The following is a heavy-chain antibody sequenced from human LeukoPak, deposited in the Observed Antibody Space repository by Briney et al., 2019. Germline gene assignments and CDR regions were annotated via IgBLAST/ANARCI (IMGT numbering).Heavy chain of an antibody. CDR1: GGTFSSYA. V-gene: IGHV1-69*04. J-gene: IGHJ4*02. CDR2: IIPILGIA. Sequence: GASVKVSCKASGGTFSSYAISWVRQAPGQGLEWMGRIIPILGIANYAQKLQGRVTMATDTSTSTAYMELRSLRSDDTAVYYCARDLMDGSGSYFSPSPFDYWGQGTLVTVSS. CDR3: ARDLMDGSGSYFSPSPFDY. D-gene: IGHD3-10*01.